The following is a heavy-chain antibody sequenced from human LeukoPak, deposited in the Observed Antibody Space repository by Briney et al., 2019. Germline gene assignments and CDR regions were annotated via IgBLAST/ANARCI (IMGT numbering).Heavy chain of an antibody. D-gene: IGHD3-22*01. CDR1: GFIFSSYE. V-gene: IGHV3-48*03. J-gene: IGHJ4*02. CDR2: ISSSGSTI. CDR3: ASGGMVNRYYDSSGSDY. Sequence: PGGSLRLSCAASGFIFSSYEMNWGRQAPGKGLEGVSYISSSGSTIYYADSVKGRFTISRDNAKNSLYLHLNSLRAEDTAVYYCASGGMVNRYYDSSGSDYWGQGTLVTVSS.